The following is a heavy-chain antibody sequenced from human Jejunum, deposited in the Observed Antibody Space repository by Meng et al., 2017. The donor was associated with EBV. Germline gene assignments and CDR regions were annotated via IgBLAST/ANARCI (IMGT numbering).Heavy chain of an antibody. CDR1: GFTLSSYA. D-gene: IGHD5-24*01. CDR3: VRDGYNYIPFDY. V-gene: IGHV3-23*01. J-gene: IGHJ4*02. Sequence: EVPLLESGGGLVQPGVSLRLSCAASGFTLSSYAMSWVRQAPGKGLEWVSHISGTGGSTYYADSVKGRFTASRDNSKNTLYLQMNSLRADDTAVYYCVRDGYNYIPFDYWGQGTLVTVSS. CDR2: ISGTGGST.